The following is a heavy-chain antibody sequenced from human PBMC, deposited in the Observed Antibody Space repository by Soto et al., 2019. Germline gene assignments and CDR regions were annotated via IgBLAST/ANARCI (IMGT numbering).Heavy chain of an antibody. D-gene: IGHD1-7*01. CDR2: ISAYNGNT. Sequence: ASVKVSCKASGGTFSSYTISWVRQAPGQGLEWMGWISAYNGNTNYAQKLQGRVTMTTDTSTSTAYMELRSLRSDDTAVYYCARVRITGTTNWFDPWGQGTLVTVSS. J-gene: IGHJ5*02. CDR3: ARVRITGTTNWFDP. CDR1: GGTFSSYT. V-gene: IGHV1-18*01.